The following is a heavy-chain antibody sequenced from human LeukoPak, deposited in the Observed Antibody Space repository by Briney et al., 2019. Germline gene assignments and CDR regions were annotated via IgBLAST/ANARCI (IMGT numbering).Heavy chain of an antibody. CDR3: AKGGAVSSKSITMVRGTRRYYYYMDV. CDR2: ISGSGGST. CDR1: GFTFSSYG. V-gene: IGHV3-23*01. J-gene: IGHJ6*03. Sequence: PGGSLRLSCAASGFTFSSYGMSWVRQAPGKGLEWVSAISGSGGSTCYADSVKGRFTISRDNSKNTLYLQMNSLRAEDTAVYYCAKGGAVSSKSITMVRGTRRYYYYMDVWGKGTTVTISS. D-gene: IGHD3-10*01.